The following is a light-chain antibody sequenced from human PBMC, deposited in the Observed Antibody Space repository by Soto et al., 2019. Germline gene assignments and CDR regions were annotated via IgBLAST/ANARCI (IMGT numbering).Light chain of an antibody. CDR2: GAI. V-gene: IGKV1-16*01. J-gene: IGKJ5*01. CDR3: HQYKSYPVT. Sequence: DIQMTQAPSSLSASVGDRVTITCRASQDINNYLVWFQQKPGKAPKSLIYGAISLQGGVPSRFSGSGSGTAFTLTISSLQPEDFATYYWHQYKSYPVTFGQGTRVEMK. CDR1: QDINNY.